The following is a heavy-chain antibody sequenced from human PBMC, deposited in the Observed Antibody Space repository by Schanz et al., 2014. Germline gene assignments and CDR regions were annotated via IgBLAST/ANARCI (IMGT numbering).Heavy chain of an antibody. CDR3: ARGRGFYDY. J-gene: IGHJ4*02. CDR2: IIPVLAIA. V-gene: IGHV1-69*02. D-gene: IGHD3-10*01. CDR1: GGTFSSYT. Sequence: QVQLVQSGAEVKKPGSSVKVSCTASGGTFSSYTISWIRQAPGQGLEWMGRIIPVLAIADYAQRFQGRVSITADTSTNTACMELSSLTSEDTAVHYSARGRGFYDYWGQGTLVTVST.